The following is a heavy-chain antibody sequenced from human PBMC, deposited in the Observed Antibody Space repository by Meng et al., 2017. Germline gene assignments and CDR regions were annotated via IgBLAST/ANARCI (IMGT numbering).Heavy chain of an antibody. V-gene: IGHV4-38-2*02. J-gene: IGHJ5*02. CDR1: GYSISSGYY. Sequence: SETLSLTCAVSGYSISSGYYWGWTRQPPGKGLEWIGSIYHSGSTYYNPSLKSRVTISVDTSKNQFSLKLSSVTAADTAVYYCARDMGARGWFDPWGQGTLVTVSS. D-gene: IGHD1-26*01. CDR3: ARDMGARGWFDP. CDR2: IYHSGST.